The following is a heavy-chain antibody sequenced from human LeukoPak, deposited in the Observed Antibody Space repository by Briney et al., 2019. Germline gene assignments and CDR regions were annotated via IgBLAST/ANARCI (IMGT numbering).Heavy chain of an antibody. Sequence: GGSRRLSCAASGFTFSSYAMSWVRQAPGKGLEWVSAISGSGGSTYYADSVKGRFTISRDNSKNTLYLQMNSLRAEDTAVYYCAKDLGYCSGGSCLRFDYWGQGTLVTVSS. D-gene: IGHD2-15*01. J-gene: IGHJ4*02. CDR1: GFTFSSYA. V-gene: IGHV3-23*01. CDR2: ISGSGGST. CDR3: AKDLGYCSGGSCLRFDY.